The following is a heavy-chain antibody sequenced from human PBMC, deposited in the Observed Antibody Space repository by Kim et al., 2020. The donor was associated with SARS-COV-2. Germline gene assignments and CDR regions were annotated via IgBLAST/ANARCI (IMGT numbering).Heavy chain of an antibody. Sequence: GGSLRLSCVASGFTFSNYWMSWVRQAPGKGLEWVANIKQDASEKSYVDSVKGRFTISRDNTKKSLFLQMNSLRAEDTAVYYCAKTSYYSGSGSYYIFDYCGQGTLVTVSP. D-gene: IGHD3-10*01. CDR1: GFTFSNYW. V-gene: IGHV3-7*03. CDR3: AKTSYYSGSGSYYIFDY. J-gene: IGHJ4*02. CDR2: IKQDASEK.